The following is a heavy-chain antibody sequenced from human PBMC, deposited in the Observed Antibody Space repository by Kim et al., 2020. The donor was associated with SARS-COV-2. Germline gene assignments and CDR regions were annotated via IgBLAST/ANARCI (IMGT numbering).Heavy chain of an antibody. V-gene: IGHV3-30*18. J-gene: IGHJ3*02. CDR2: ISYDGSNK. D-gene: IGHD3-9*01. CDR1: GFTFSSYG. Sequence: GGSLRLSCAASGFTFSSYGMHWVRQAPGKGLEWVAVISYDGSNKYYADSVKGRFTISRDNSKNTLYLQMNSLRAEDTAVYYCAKISANYDILTGYSGDAFDIWGQGTMVTVSS. CDR3: AKISANYDILTGYSGDAFDI.